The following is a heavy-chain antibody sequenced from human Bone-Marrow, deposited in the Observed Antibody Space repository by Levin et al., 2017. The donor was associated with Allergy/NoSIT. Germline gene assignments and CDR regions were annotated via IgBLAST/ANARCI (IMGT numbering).Heavy chain of an antibody. CDR2: ISGSGGST. CDR3: AKHNYYGSGGPSYGMDA. D-gene: IGHD3-10*01. CDR1: GFSFSNYG. Sequence: GGSLRLSCAASGFSFSNYGMSWVRQAPGKGLEWVSGISGSGGSTYYPDSVKGRFTISRDNSRNTLYLQMNSLRAEDTALYYCAKHNYYGSGGPSYGMDAWGQGTTVTVSS. V-gene: IGHV3-23*01. J-gene: IGHJ6*02.